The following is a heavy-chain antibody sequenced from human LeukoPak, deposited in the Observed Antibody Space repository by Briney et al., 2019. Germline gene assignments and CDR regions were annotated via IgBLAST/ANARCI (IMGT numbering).Heavy chain of an antibody. D-gene: IGHD6-13*01. V-gene: IGHV1-18*01. Sequence: ASVKVSCKASGYTFTSYGISWVRQAPGQGLEWMGWISAYNGNTNYAQKLQGRVTMTTDTSTSTAYMELRSLRSDDTAVYYRARVAAAGPDYYYYYMDVWGKGTTVTVSS. CDR2: ISAYNGNT. CDR3: ARVAAAGPDYYYYYMDV. CDR1: GYTFTSYG. J-gene: IGHJ6*03.